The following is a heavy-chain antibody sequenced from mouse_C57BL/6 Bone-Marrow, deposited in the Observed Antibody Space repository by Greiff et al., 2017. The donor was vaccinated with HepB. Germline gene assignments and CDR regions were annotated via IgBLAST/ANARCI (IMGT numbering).Heavy chain of an antibody. J-gene: IGHJ4*01. V-gene: IGHV1-81*01. CDR3: ARGVWLLHYAMDY. D-gene: IGHD2-3*01. CDR1: GYTFTSYG. CDR2: IYPRSGNT. Sequence: VQLQQSGAELARPGASVKLSCKASGYTFTSYGISWVKQRTGQGLEWIGEIYPRSGNTYYNEKFKGKATLTADKSSSTAYMELRSLTSEDSAVYFCARGVWLLHYAMDYWGQGTSVTVSS.